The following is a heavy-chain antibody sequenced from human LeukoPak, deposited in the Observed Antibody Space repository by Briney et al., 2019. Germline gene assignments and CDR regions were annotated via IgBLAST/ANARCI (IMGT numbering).Heavy chain of an antibody. V-gene: IGHV3-23*01. J-gene: IGHJ3*02. CDR1: GFTFSSYA. CDR2: ISGSGGST. CDR3: AKTHQNRVVVGAKGAFDI. Sequence: GGSLRLSCAASGFTFSSYAMSWVRQAPGKGLEWVSAISGSGGSTYYADSVKGRFTISRDTSKDTVYLQMDSLRAEDTAIYYCAKTHQNRVVVGAKGAFDIWGQGTVVTVSS. D-gene: IGHD2-15*01.